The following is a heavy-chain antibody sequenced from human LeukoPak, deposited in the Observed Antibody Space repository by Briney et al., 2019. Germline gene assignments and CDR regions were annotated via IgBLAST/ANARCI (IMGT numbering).Heavy chain of an antibody. CDR3: AKDDGYSYGWLNDY. CDR1: GFTFSNYW. D-gene: IGHD5-18*01. Sequence: PGGSLRLSCGASGFTFSNYWMHWVRQAPGKGLVWVSRINGDGSSTSYADSVKGRFTISRDNAKNTLRLQMNSLRAEDTAVYYCAKDDGYSYGWLNDYWGQGTLVSVSS. CDR2: INGDGSST. J-gene: IGHJ4*02. V-gene: IGHV3-74*01.